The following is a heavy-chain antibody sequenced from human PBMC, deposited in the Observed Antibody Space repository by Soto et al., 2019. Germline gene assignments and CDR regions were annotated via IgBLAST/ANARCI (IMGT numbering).Heavy chain of an antibody. Sequence: EVQLLESGGGLVQPGGSLTLSCAASGFTSSDYTMSWVRQAPGKVLECVSVILSDHNTYYADSVRGRFTISRDNSKNTLYLEMNSLRAEDTAVYYCARRTSGYFGYWGQGTLVTVSS. CDR3: ARRTSGYFGY. CDR2: ILSDHNT. CDR1: GFTSSDYT. V-gene: IGHV3-23*03. D-gene: IGHD6-19*01. J-gene: IGHJ4*02.